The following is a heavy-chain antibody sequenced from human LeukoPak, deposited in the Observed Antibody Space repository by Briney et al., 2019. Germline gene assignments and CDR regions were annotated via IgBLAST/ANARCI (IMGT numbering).Heavy chain of an antibody. CDR3: AKFTASVVAALNWFDP. V-gene: IGHV3-23*01. CDR2: ISGSGGST. CDR1: GFTFSSYA. J-gene: IGHJ5*02. D-gene: IGHD2-15*01. Sequence: GGSLRLSCAASGFTFSSYAMSWVRQAPGKGLEWVSAISGSGGSTYYADSVKGRFTISRDNSKNTLYLQMNSLRAEDTAVFYCAKFTASVVAALNWFDPWGQGTLVTVSS.